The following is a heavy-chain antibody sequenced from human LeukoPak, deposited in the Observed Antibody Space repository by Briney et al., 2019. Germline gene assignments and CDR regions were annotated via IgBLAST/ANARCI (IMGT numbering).Heavy chain of an antibody. D-gene: IGHD3-10*01. V-gene: IGHV4-39*07. CDR1: GGSISSSSNY. CDR3: ARAPPHYGSPHAPFDY. J-gene: IGHJ4*02. CDR2: IYHSGST. Sequence: SETLSLTCTVSGGSISSSSNYWGWIRQPPGKGLEWIGSIYHSGSTYYNPSLKSRVTISVDTSKNQFSLKLSSVTAADTAVYYCARAPPHYGSPHAPFDYWGQGTLVTVSS.